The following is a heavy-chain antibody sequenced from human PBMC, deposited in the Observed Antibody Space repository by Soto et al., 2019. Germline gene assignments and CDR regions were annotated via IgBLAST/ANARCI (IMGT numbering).Heavy chain of an antibody. Sequence: ASVYVSCKASGYVFTTYTNSWLRQVPGQGLEWIRWISVNNGNTYYAQKFPGRVIVTTDTPTRTIYMELRSLRSDDTAVYYCATSRGYSANYALDYWGQGTLVTVSS. J-gene: IGHJ4*02. D-gene: IGHD5-18*01. CDR3: ATSRGYSANYALDY. CDR1: GYVFTTYT. CDR2: ISVNNGNT. V-gene: IGHV1-18*01.